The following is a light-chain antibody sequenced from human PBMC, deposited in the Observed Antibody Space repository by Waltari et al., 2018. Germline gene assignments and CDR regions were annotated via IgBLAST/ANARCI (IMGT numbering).Light chain of an antibody. J-gene: IGKJ2*01. CDR2: AAS. Sequence: QMTQSPSSLSASVGDRVTITCRASQGISRWLAWYQQKPGKAPNLLMYAASSLQSGVPSRFSGSGSGTDFTLTISCLQPEDSAIYYCQQANSFPYTFGQGTKVEIK. V-gene: IGKV1-12*01. CDR1: QGISRW. CDR3: QQANSFPYT.